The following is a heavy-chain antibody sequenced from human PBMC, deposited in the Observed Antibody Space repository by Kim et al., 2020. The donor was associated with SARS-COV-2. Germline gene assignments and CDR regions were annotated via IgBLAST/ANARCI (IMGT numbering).Heavy chain of an antibody. J-gene: IGHJ4*02. V-gene: IGHV3-48*03. Sequence: ADSVKGRVTVSRDNAKNLRYLEVDSLRAEETAVYYCARGYSYGTHFDYWGQGTLVTVSS. D-gene: IGHD5-18*01. CDR3: ARGYSYGTHFDY.